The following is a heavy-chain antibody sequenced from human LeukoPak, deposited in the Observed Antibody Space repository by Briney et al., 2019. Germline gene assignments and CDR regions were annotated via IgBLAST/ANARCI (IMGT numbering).Heavy chain of an antibody. CDR1: GGSISSYY. V-gene: IGHV4-4*07. Sequence: SETLSLTCTVSGGSISSYYWIWLRQPAGKGLEWIGRIYTSGSTNYNPSLKSRVTMSVDTSKNQFSLKLNSVTAADTAVYFCAREVIVVVPAAIQYMDVWGKGTTVTVSS. CDR2: IYTSGST. J-gene: IGHJ6*03. D-gene: IGHD2-2*02. CDR3: AREVIVVVPAAIQYMDV.